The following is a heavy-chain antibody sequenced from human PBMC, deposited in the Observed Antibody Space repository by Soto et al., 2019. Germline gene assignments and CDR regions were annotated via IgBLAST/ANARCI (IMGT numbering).Heavy chain of an antibody. CDR1: GGTFSNHA. V-gene: IGHV1-69*12. CDR2: IIPLFTTT. D-gene: IGHD6-13*01. Sequence: QVHLVQSGAEVKKPGSSVKVSCKAPGGTFSNHAINWVRHAPGQGLEWMGRIIPLFTTTNYAEKFQGRVSMTADESTATAYMELSSLKHDDTAVYYCAREVAADGTFREDVFDIWGQWTLVTVSS. CDR3: AREVAADGTFREDVFDI. J-gene: IGHJ3*02.